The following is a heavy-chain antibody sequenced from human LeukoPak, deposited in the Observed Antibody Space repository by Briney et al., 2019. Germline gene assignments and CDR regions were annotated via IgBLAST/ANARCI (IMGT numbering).Heavy chain of an antibody. CDR2: ISYDGSNK. CDR3: AKAGFVAAAAAFDY. CDR1: GFTFSSYG. D-gene: IGHD6-13*01. J-gene: IGHJ4*02. Sequence: GGSLRLSCAASGFTFSSYGMHWVRQAPGKGLEWVAVISYDGSNKYYADSVKGRFTISRNNSKNTLYLQMNSLRAEDTAVYYCAKAGFVAAAAAFDYWGQGTLVTVSS. V-gene: IGHV3-30*18.